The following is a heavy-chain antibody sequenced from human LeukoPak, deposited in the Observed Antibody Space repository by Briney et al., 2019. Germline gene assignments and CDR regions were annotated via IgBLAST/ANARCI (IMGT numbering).Heavy chain of an antibody. J-gene: IGHJ5*02. D-gene: IGHD1-26*01. V-gene: IGHV3-33*01. CDR2: IWHDGGEK. CDR3: ARASVNPIVGATTGWFDP. CDR1: GFTFSNYA. Sequence: GGSLRLSCAASGFTFSNYAMHWVRQAPGKGLEWVAVIWHDGGEKHYEDSVKGRFTISRDNSKNTLYLQMNSLRAEDTAVYYCARASVNPIVGATTGWFDPWGQGTLVTVSS.